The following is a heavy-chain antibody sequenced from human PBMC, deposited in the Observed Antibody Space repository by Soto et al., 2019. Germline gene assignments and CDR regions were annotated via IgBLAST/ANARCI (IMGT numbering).Heavy chain of an antibody. CDR2: ISGSGGNT. CDR1: GFTFSSYA. D-gene: IGHD1-26*01. V-gene: IGHV3-23*01. Sequence: EVQLLESGGDLEQPGGSLRLSCAASGFTFSSYAMNWVRQAPGKGLEWVSAISGSGGNTFYADSVKGRFTISRDNSKNTLFLQMHSLRAEDTAIYYCAMLNSGSYSYHGMDVWGQGTTVTVSS. CDR3: AMLNSGSYSYHGMDV. J-gene: IGHJ6*02.